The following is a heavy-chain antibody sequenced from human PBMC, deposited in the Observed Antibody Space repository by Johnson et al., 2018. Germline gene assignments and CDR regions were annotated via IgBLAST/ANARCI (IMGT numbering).Heavy chain of an antibody. CDR2: ILYDGSNK. J-gene: IGHJ6*03. CDR3: ARDTGVATGYYYYMDV. V-gene: IGHV3-30-3*01. Sequence: QVQLVQSGGGVVQPGRSLRLSCGASGFTFSNYAIHWVRQAPGKGLEWVAVILYDGSNKNYADSVKGRFTISRDNSKNTLYLQMNRLRAEDTAVYYCARDTGVATGYYYYMDVWGKGTTVTVSS. D-gene: IGHD5-12*01. CDR1: GFTFSNYA.